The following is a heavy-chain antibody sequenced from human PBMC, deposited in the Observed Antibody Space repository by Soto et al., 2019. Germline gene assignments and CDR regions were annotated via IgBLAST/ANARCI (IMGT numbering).Heavy chain of an antibody. V-gene: IGHV3-30*03. Sequence: PGGSLRLSCAASGFTFSSYGMHWVRQAPGKGLGWVAVISYDGSNKYYADSVKGRFTISRDNSKKTLYLQMNSLRAEDTAVYYCARDDYNYDSSGYSPGSFDYWGQGTLVTVSS. CDR3: ARDDYNYDSSGYSPGSFDY. CDR2: ISYDGSNK. CDR1: GFTFSSYG. J-gene: IGHJ4*02. D-gene: IGHD3-22*01.